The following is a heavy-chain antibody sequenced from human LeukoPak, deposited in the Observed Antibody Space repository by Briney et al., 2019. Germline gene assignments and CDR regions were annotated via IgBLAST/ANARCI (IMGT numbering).Heavy chain of an antibody. V-gene: IGHV1-8*03. CDR3: ARGDSSTGEGDY. Sequence: ASVKVSCKASGYTFTSYGISWVRQATGRGLEWMGWMNPNSGNTGYAQKFQGRVTITRNTSISTAYMELSSLRSEDTAVYYCARGDSSTGEGDYWGQGTLVTVSS. CDR1: GYTFTSYG. D-gene: IGHD6-13*01. J-gene: IGHJ4*02. CDR2: MNPNSGNT.